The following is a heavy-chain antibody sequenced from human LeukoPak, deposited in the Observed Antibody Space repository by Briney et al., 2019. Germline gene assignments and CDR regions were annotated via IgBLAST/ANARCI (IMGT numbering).Heavy chain of an antibody. D-gene: IGHD4-11*01. CDR2: ISWNSGSI. V-gene: IGHV3-9*01. Sequence: GGSLRLSCAASGFTFDDYAMHWVRQAPGKGLEWVSGISWNSGSIGYADSVKGRFTISRDNAKNSLYLQMNSLRAEDTALYYCAKDKADYSMGPFDYWGQGTLVTVSS. CDR3: AKDKADYSMGPFDY. J-gene: IGHJ4*02. CDR1: GFTFDDYA.